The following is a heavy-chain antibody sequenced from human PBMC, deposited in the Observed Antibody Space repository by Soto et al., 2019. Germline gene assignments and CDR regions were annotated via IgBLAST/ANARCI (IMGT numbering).Heavy chain of an antibody. Sequence: QVQLQESGPGLVKPSQTLSLTCTVSGGSISSGDYYWSWIRQPPGKGLEWIGYIYYSGSTYYNPSLKSRVTISVDTSKNQFSLKLSSVTAADTAVYYCARADYYDSSGYYGGDYWGQGTLVTVSS. V-gene: IGHV4-30-4*01. CDR3: ARADYYDSSGYYGGDY. J-gene: IGHJ4*02. D-gene: IGHD3-22*01. CDR1: GGSISSGDYY. CDR2: IYYSGST.